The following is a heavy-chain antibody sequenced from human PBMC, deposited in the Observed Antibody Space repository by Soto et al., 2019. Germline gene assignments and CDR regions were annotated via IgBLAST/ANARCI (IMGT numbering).Heavy chain of an antibody. Sequence: SETLSLTCTVSGGSINSNNYYWAWIRQPPGKGLAWIASIYYDGSTYYNTSLKSRVIISRDTSKNQFSLRLTSMTAADTAVYYCAKVVVAATRHTDFDSWGQGTLVTVSS. CDR3: AKVVVAATRHTDFDS. J-gene: IGHJ4*02. CDR1: GGSINSNNYY. V-gene: IGHV4-39*02. D-gene: IGHD2-15*01. CDR2: IYYDGST.